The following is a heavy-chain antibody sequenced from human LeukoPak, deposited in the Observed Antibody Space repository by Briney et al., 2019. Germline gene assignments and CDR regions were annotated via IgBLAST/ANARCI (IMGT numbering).Heavy chain of an antibody. CDR3: TTDRLGGEYYYYGMDV. CDR2: IKSKTDGGTT. Sequence: GGSLRLSCAASGFTFSNAWMSWVRQAPGKGLEWVGRIKSKTDGGTTDYAAPVKGRFTISRDDSKNTLYLQMNSLKTEDTAVYYCTTDRLGGEYYYYGMDVWGQGTTVTVSS. CDR1: GFTFSNAW. V-gene: IGHV3-15*01. J-gene: IGHJ6*02. D-gene: IGHD4-17*01.